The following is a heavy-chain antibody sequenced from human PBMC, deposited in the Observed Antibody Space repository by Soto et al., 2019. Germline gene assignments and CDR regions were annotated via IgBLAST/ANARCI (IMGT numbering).Heavy chain of an antibody. V-gene: IGHV4-30-4*01. CDR3: GRSPTYYYDSSGQELDY. CDR1: GGSISSGDYY. Sequence: SETLSLTCTVSGGSISSGDYYCRWIRQPPGKGLEWIGYIYYSVSTYYNPSLKSRVTISVDTSKNQFSLKLSSVTAADTAVYYCGRSPTYYYDSSGQELDYWGQGTLVTVSS. J-gene: IGHJ4*02. D-gene: IGHD3-22*01. CDR2: IYYSVST.